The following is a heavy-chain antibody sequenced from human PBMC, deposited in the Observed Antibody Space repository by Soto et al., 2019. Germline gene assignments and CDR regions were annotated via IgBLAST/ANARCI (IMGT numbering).Heavy chain of an antibody. Sequence: QVQLVQSGAEVKKPGSSVKVSCKASGGTFSSYAISWVRQAPGQGLEWMGGIIPIFGTANYAQKFQGRVTITADESTSTAYMGLSSLRSEDTAVYYCARVPTTANGGWFDPWGQGTLVTVSS. CDR1: GGTFSSYA. J-gene: IGHJ5*02. V-gene: IGHV1-69*12. CDR2: IIPIFGTA. CDR3: ARVPTTANGGWFDP. D-gene: IGHD4-4*01.